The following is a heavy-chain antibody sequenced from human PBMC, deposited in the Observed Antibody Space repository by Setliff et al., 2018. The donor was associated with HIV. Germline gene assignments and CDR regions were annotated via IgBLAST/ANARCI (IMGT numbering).Heavy chain of an antibody. V-gene: IGHV4-59*12. J-gene: IGHJ4*02. CDR3: TRRRGPMVRGVDPTPSYYFDY. CDR2: ISYSGGT. Sequence: SETLSLTCTVSGASISSYYWSWIRQPPGKGLEWIGYISYSGGTNYNPSLKGRVTISLDMSKNQFSLRLSSVTAGDTAVYYCTRRRGPMVRGVDPTPSYYFDYWGQGTLVTVSS. CDR1: GASISSYY. D-gene: IGHD3-10*01.